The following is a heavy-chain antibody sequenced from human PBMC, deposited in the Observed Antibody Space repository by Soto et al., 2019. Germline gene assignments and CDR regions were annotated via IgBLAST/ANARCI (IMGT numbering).Heavy chain of an antibody. J-gene: IGHJ4*02. CDR2: IIPFHGVT. V-gene: IGHV1-69*08. CDR3: TRDWEITVSTWSFGGF. CDR1: GGTFSPYT. Sequence: QVQLVQSGAEVKKPGSSVKVSCKASGGTFSPYTINWVRQAPGQGLEWMGRIIPFHGVTNYTQKFQARVTRSADKSTSTAYRELSGLRFEDTAMYYCTRDWEITVSTWSFGGFWGRGTLVTVSS. D-gene: IGHD3-10*01.